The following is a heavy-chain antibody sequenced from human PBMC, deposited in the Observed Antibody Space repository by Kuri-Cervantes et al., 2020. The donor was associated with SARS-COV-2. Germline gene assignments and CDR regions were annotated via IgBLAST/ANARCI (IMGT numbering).Heavy chain of an antibody. J-gene: IGHJ3*02. CDR2: IYYSGST. D-gene: IGHD6-6*01. CDR3: ARASSSYAFDI. V-gene: IGHV4-59*01. CDR1: GGSISSYY. Sequence: ESLKISCTVSGGSISSYYWSWIRQPPGKGLEWIGYIYYSGSTNYNPSLKSRVTISVDTSKNQFSLKLSSVTAADTAVYYCARASSSYAFDIWGQGTTVTVSS.